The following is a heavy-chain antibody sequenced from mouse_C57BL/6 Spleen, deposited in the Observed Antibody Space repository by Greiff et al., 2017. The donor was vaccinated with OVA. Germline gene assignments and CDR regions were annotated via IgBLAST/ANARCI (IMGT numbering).Heavy chain of an antibody. J-gene: IGHJ1*03. CDR1: GYSFTSYW. D-gene: IGHD1-1*01. Sequence: QVQLQQPGTELVKPGASVKLSCKASGYSFTSYWMHWVKQRPGQGLEWIGNIYPSNGGTNYNEKFKSKATLTVDKSSSTAYMPLSSLTSEDSAIYYCARGEFNYCDSGRYSDFDVWGTGTTVTVAS. CDR2: IYPSNGGT. V-gene: IGHV1-53*01. CDR3: ARGEFNYCDSGRYSDFDV.